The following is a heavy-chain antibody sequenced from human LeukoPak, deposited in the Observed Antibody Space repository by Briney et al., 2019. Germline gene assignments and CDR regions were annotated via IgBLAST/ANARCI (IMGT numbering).Heavy chain of an antibody. D-gene: IGHD3-16*02. CDR3: ATALNAESLGNP. CDR1: GFTFSSYR. J-gene: IGHJ5*02. V-gene: IGHV3-30*03. CDR2: ISYDGSNK. Sequence: PGGSLRLSCAASGFTFSSYRMHWVRQAPGKGLEWVAVISYDGSNKYYADSVKGRFTISRDNAKNSLYLQMNSLRAEDTAVYYCATALNAESLGNPWGQGTLVTVSS.